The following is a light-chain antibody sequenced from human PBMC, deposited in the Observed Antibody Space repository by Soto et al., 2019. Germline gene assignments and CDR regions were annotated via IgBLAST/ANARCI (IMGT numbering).Light chain of an antibody. CDR1: SSNIGAGYD. Sequence: QSVLTQPPSVSGAPGQRVTISCTGSSSNIGAGYDVHWYQQLPGTAPKLLIYGNSNRPSGVPDRFSGSKSGTSASLAITGXXXXXXXXYYCQSYDSSLSGSVFGGGTKVTV. J-gene: IGLJ2*01. V-gene: IGLV1-40*01. CDR3: QSYDSSLSGSV. CDR2: GNS.